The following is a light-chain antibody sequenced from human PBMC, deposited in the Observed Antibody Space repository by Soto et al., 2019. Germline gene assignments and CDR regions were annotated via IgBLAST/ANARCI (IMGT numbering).Light chain of an antibody. CDR1: SSDVGSYNL. CDR2: EGT. V-gene: IGLV2-23*01. J-gene: IGLJ1*01. Sequence: QSALSQPASVSGSPGQSITISCTGTSSDVGSYNLVSWYQQHPGKAPKLIIYYYEGTKWPSGVSNRFSVSKSGNTASLTISGLQAEDEADYYCCSYAGTRGSVFGTGTKVTVL. CDR3: CSYAGTRGSV.